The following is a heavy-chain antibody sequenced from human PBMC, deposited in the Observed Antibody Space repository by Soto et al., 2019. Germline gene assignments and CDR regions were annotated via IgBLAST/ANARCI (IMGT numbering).Heavy chain of an antibody. Sequence: SETLSLTCSVSGDSINSYDWTWVRQPPGKGLEWIAYIYYSGTTKYNPSFKNRLTISVDTYKNQFSLTLTSLTAADTAVYFCARIARHGYNLWCLYFDLWGRGTLVTVSS. J-gene: IGHJ2*01. V-gene: IGHV4-59*01. CDR1: GDSINSYD. CDR2: IYYSGTT. CDR3: ARIARHGYNLWCLYFDL. D-gene: IGHD5-12*01.